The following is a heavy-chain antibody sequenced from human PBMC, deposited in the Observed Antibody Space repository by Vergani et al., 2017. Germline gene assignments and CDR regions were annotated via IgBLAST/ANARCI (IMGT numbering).Heavy chain of an antibody. CDR1: GFTISSFW. Sequence: EVQLVESGGGLVQPGGSLRLSCAASGFTISSFWMICVRQTPGKGLEWVANIKQDESEIYYVDSVKGRFTISRDNANNSLFLQMNSLRDEDTAVYYCATMWEIIQNLRTDWYFDLWGRGTLVTVSS. D-gene: IGHD1-26*01. J-gene: IGHJ2*01. CDR2: IKQDESEI. CDR3: ATMWEIIQNLRTDWYFDL. V-gene: IGHV3-7*01.